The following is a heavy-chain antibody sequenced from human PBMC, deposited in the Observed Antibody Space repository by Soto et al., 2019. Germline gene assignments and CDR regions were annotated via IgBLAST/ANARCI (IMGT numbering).Heavy chain of an antibody. CDR3: ARASYYYGSGSNWLDP. J-gene: IGHJ5*02. CDR2: INAGNGNT. V-gene: IGHV1-3*01. CDR1: GYTFTSYA. D-gene: IGHD3-10*01. Sequence: ASVKVSCKASGYTFTSYAMHWVRQAPGQRLEWMGWINAGNGNTKYSQKFQGRVTITRDTSASTAYMELSSLRSEETAVYYCARASYYYGSGSNWLDPWGKGTLVTVSS.